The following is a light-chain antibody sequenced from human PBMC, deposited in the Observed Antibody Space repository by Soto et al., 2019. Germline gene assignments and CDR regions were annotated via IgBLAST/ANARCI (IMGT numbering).Light chain of an antibody. CDR1: QSVFYSSNNKNY. J-gene: IGKJ2*01. CDR3: QQYYSTPYT. Sequence: DIVMTQSPHSLAVSLGERATINCKSSQSVFYSSNNKNYLAWYQQKPGQPPKLLIYWASTRESGVPDRFSGSGSGTDFTLTIISLQAEDVAVYYCQQYYSTPYTFGQGTKLEIK. V-gene: IGKV4-1*01. CDR2: WAS.